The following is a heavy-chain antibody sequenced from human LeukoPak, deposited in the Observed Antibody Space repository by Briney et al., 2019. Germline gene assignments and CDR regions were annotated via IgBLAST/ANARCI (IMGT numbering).Heavy chain of an antibody. J-gene: IGHJ4*02. D-gene: IGHD5-18*01. CDR3: ARGQLWKDD. V-gene: IGHV3-11*01. Sequence: GGSLRLSCAASGFTFSDYYMSWIRQAPGKGLEWISYISSSGSSVNYADSVKGRFTISRDNAKNSLYLQMNSLRADDTAVYYCARGQLWKDDWGQGTLGTVSS. CDR1: GFTFSDYY. CDR2: ISSSGSSV.